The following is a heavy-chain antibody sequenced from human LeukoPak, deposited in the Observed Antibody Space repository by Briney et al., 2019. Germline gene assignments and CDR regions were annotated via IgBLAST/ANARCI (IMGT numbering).Heavy chain of an antibody. CDR3: ARTMESGYSYGYYYYYYMDV. CDR2: ISGSGDST. V-gene: IGHV3-23*01. J-gene: IGHJ6*03. CDR1: GFTFSNYA. Sequence: GGSLRLSCAASGFTFSNYAMRWVRQAPGKGLEWVSGISGSGDSTYYADSVKGRFTISRDNSKNTLYLQMNSLRAEDTAVYYCARTMESGYSYGYYYYYYMDVWGKGTTVTISS. D-gene: IGHD5-18*01.